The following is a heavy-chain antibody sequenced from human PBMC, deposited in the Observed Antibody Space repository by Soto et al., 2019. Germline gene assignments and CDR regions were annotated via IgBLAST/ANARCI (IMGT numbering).Heavy chain of an antibody. CDR3: ATLLGSHQHYYFGIDV. J-gene: IGHJ6*02. CDR2: IYYSGVS. Sequence: QMQLQESGPELVKPSQTLSLICTVSGYSMTSGGYYWSWIRHLPGKGLEWIGYIYYSGVSQFNPSLKSRISTSVDTSKNQFSLRLSSVTAADTAVYYCATLLGSHQHYYFGIDVWGQGTTVTVSS. D-gene: IGHD2-2*01. CDR1: GYSMTSGGYY. V-gene: IGHV4-31*03.